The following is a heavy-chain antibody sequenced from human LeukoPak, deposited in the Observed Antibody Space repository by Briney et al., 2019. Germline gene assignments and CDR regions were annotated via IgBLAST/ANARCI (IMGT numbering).Heavy chain of an antibody. CDR3: AKDLDQLQFSVGAFDI. CDR1: GFTFSSYA. Sequence: PGGSLRLSCAASGFTFSSYAMSWVRQAPGKGLEWVSAISGSGGSTYYADSVKGRFTISRDNSKNTLYLQMNSLRAEDTAVYYCAKDLDQLQFSVGAFDIWGQGTMVTVSS. V-gene: IGHV3-23*01. CDR2: ISGSGGST. J-gene: IGHJ3*02. D-gene: IGHD2-2*01.